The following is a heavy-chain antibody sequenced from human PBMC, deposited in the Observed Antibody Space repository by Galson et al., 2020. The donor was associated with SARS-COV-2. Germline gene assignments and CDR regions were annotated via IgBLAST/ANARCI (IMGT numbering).Heavy chain of an antibody. CDR3: ARDSGMATRRGGGYYYGMDV. CDR2: FYTSGST. CDR1: GGSISSYY. Sequence: ETSETLSLTCTVSGGSISSYYWSWIRQPAGKGLEWIGRFYTSGSTNYNPSLKSRVSMSVDTSKNQFSLKLRSVTAADTAVYYCARDSGMATRRGGGYYYGMDVWGQGTTVTVSS. V-gene: IGHV4-4*07. J-gene: IGHJ6*02. D-gene: IGHD1-26*01.